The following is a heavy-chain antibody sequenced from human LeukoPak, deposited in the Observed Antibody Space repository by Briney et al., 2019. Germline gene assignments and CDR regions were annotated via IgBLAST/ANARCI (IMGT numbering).Heavy chain of an antibody. J-gene: IGHJ4*02. CDR1: GPTFSSHD. Sequence: PGGSLRLSCVDSGPTFSSHDMNWVRQAPGKGLEWVSYISSSSSSYINYADSVKGRFTISRDDAKNSLFLQMNSLRAQDTAVYYCARVVGGNGRPNYIDYWGQGTLVTVSS. D-gene: IGHD1-26*01. V-gene: IGHV3-21*05. CDR2: ISSSSSSYI. CDR3: ARVVGGNGRPNYIDY.